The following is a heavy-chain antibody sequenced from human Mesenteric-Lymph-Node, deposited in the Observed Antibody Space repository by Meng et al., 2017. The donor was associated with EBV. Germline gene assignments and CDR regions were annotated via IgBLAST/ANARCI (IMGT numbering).Heavy chain of an antibody. CDR3: AKDWDWNGMVQFDY. CDR1: GFSLSTSGVG. D-gene: IGHD1-1*01. V-gene: IGHV2-5*02. Sequence: QITLKESGPTLVKPTQTLTLTCTFSGFSLSTSGVGVGWIRQPPGKALEWLALIYWDDERRYSPSLKSRLTITRDTSKNQVVLTMTDMDPVDTATYYCAKDWDWNGMVQFDYWGQGTLVTVSS. CDR2: IYWDDER. J-gene: IGHJ4*02.